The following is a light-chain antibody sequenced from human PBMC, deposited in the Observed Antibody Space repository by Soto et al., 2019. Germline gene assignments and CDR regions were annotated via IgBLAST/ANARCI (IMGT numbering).Light chain of an antibody. CDR1: SSNIGSVHD. J-gene: IGLJ2*01. CDR3: QSYDSSLSGPV. V-gene: IGLV1-40*01. Sequence: QSVLTQPPSVSGAPGQRVTISCTGSSSNIGSVHDVHWYQQLPGTAPKLLMYGNSNRPSGVPDRFSASKSGTSASLAITGLQAEDEADYYCQSYDSSLSGPVFGGGTKLTVL. CDR2: GNS.